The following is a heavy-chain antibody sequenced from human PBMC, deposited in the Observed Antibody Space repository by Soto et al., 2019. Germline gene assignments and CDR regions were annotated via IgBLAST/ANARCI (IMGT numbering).Heavy chain of an antibody. CDR2: IRSNIYDGTT. J-gene: IGHJ6*02. V-gene: IGHV3-49*03. CDR1: GFTFRGYA. Sequence: GGSLRLSCLGSGFTFRGYAISWFRQAPGEGLQWVSFIRSNIYDGTTEYAASVKGRFSISRDDSKTTAYLQMNSLKTEDTAVYYCTRHVDTAMVTDYYYGMDVWGQGTTVTVSS. D-gene: IGHD5-18*01. CDR3: TRHVDTAMVTDYYYGMDV.